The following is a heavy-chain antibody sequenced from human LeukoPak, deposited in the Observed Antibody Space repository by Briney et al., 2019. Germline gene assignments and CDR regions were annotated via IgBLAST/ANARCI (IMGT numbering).Heavy chain of an antibody. J-gene: IGHJ4*02. D-gene: IGHD3-10*01. CDR2: ISASGGST. CDR1: GFTLSSYA. V-gene: IGHV3-23*01. Sequence: GGSLRLSCAASGFTLSSYAMSWVRQAPGKGLEWVSSISASGGSTYYADSVKGRFTISRDNSKNTLYLQMNSLRAEDTAVYYCAFSYYYGSGSYPFDYWGQGTLVTVSS. CDR3: AFSYYYGSGSYPFDY.